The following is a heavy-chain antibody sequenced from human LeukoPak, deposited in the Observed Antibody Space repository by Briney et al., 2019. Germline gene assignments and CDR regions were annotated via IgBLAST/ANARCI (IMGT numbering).Heavy chain of an antibody. J-gene: IGHJ4*02. Sequence: SVKVSFKGSVGTSNSHAISWVRPAPGRGREWVGRILQNLGTTNRAQNFQDRVTLTADKSTNTAYMELTSLTSDDTAVYYCATTNDGGGYQWGDFFDFWGQGTLVTVSS. CDR3: ATTNDGGGYQWGDFFDF. CDR2: ILQNLGTT. V-gene: IGHV1-69*04. CDR1: VGTSNSHA. D-gene: IGHD3-22*01.